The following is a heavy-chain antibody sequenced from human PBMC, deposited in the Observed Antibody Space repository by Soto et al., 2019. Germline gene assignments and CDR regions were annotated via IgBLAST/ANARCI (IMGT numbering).Heavy chain of an antibody. V-gene: IGHV1-3*01. D-gene: IGHD3-22*01. CDR3: AREDSSGYYYYYYGMDV. CDR2: INAGNGNT. CDR1: GYTFTSYA. Sequence: ASVKVSCKASGYTFTSYAMHWVRQAPGQRLEWMGWINAGNGNTKYSQKFQGRVTITRDTSASTAYMELSSLRSEDTAVYYCAREDSSGYYYYYYGMDVWGQGTTVTV. J-gene: IGHJ6*02.